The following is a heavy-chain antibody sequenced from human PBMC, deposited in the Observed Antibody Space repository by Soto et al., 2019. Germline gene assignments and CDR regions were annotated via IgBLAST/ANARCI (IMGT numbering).Heavy chain of an antibody. J-gene: IGHJ4*02. V-gene: IGHV3-23*01. CDR1: RFTFGGYA. CDR3: AQAARDCGGDCYSCYFNS. Sequence: PGGSLRLSCSASRFTFGGYAMSWVRQAPGKGLERVSGITGNGANTVYAYSVKGRFTISRDNSQNALYLQLNSLRAEDTAVSFCAQAARDCGGDCYSCYFNSWGQGALVTVSS. D-gene: IGHD2-21*02. CDR2: ITGNGANT.